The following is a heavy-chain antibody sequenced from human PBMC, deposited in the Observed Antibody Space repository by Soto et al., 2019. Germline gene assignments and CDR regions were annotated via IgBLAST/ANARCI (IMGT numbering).Heavy chain of an antibody. V-gene: IGHV4-34*01. D-gene: IGHD1-7*01. Sequence: QVQLQQWGAGLLKPSETLSLTCTVYGGSFSGHYWSWIRQAPGKGLEWIGGVNHRGSTYNPSLESRVTMSVDTSKNQFSLKLSSVTAADTAVYYCARAPRELLAEGPLFLYYYYGLDVWGQGTTVTVSS. J-gene: IGHJ6*02. CDR1: GGSFSGHY. CDR2: VNHRGST. CDR3: ARAPRELLAEGPLFLYYYYGLDV.